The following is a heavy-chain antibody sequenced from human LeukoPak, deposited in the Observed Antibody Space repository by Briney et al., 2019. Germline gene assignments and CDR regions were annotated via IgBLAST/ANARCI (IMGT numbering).Heavy chain of an antibody. D-gene: IGHD3-10*01. CDR1: GCTFSSYV. CDR2: IIPIFGTA. J-gene: IGHJ4*02. V-gene: IGHV1-69*01. CDR3: ASVIEVRGVILGALDY. Sequence: AVKVSCKASGCTFSSYVISWVRQAPGQGLEWMGGIIPIFGTANYAQKFQGRVTITADESTSTAYMELSSLRSEDPAVYYCASVIEVRGVILGALDYWGQGTLVTVSS.